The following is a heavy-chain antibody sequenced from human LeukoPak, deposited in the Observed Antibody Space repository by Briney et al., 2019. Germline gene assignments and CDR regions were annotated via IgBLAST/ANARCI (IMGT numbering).Heavy chain of an antibody. CDR2: IWYDGSNK. V-gene: IGHV3-33*01. CDR1: GFTFSSYG. J-gene: IGHJ5*02. Sequence: GRSLRLSCAASGFTFSSYGMHWVRQAPGKGLEWVAVIWYDGSNKYYADSVKGRFTISRDNSKNTLYLQMNSLRAEDTAVYYCARDGEGLLWFGEYSRSWFDPWGQGTLVTVSS. D-gene: IGHD3-10*01. CDR3: ARDGEGLLWFGEYSRSWFDP.